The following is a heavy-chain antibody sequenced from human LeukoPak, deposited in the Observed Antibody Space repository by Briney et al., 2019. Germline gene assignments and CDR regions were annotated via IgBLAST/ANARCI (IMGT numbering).Heavy chain of an antibody. CDR1: GFTFSSYA. CDR2: ISYDGSNK. Sequence: GGSLRLSCAASGFTFSSYAMHWVRQAPGKGLEWGAVISYDGSNKYYADSVKGRFTISRDNSKNTLYLQMNSLRAEDTAVYYCARDEYYGSGKSLDYGMDVWGKGTTVTVSS. V-gene: IGHV3-30*04. D-gene: IGHD3-10*01. J-gene: IGHJ6*04. CDR3: ARDEYYGSGKSLDYGMDV.